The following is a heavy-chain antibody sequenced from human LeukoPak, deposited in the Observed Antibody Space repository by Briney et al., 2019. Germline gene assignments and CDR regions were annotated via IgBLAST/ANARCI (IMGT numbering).Heavy chain of an antibody. D-gene: IGHD6-13*01. CDR2: INSDGSST. V-gene: IGHV3-74*01. CDR1: GFTFSSYW. J-gene: IGHJ4*02. Sequence: PGGSLRLSCAASGFTFSSYWMHWVRQAPGKGLVWVSRINSDGSSTSYADSVKGRFTISRDNAKNTLYLQMNSLRAEDTAVYYCAKAPRNSSTMLDYWGQGTLLTVSS. CDR3: AKAPRNSSTMLDY.